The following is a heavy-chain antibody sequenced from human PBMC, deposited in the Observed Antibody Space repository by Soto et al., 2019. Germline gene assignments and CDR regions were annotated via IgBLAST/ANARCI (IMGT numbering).Heavy chain of an antibody. CDR1: GFTFSSYS. CDR3: ASQWLVRQIDY. D-gene: IGHD6-19*01. Sequence: EVPLVESGGGLVKPGGSLRLSCAASGFTFSSYSMNWVRQAPGKGLEWVSSISSSSSYIYYADSVKGRFTISRDNAKNSLYLQMNSLRAEDTAVYYCASQWLVRQIDYWGQGTLVTVSS. CDR2: ISSSSSYI. J-gene: IGHJ4*02. V-gene: IGHV3-21*01.